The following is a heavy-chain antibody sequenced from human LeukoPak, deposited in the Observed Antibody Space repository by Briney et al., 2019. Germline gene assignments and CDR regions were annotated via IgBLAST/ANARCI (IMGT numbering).Heavy chain of an antibody. CDR1: GFTFSSYA. CDR2: ISGSGGST. Sequence: GGSLRLSCAASGFTFSSYAMSWVRQAPGKGLEWVSAISGSGGSTYYADSVKGRFTIFRDNSKNTLYLQMNSLRAEDTAVYYCAKRTGPDGWHPDYWGQGTLVTVSS. D-gene: IGHD5-24*01. CDR3: AKRTGPDGWHPDY. J-gene: IGHJ4*02. V-gene: IGHV3-23*01.